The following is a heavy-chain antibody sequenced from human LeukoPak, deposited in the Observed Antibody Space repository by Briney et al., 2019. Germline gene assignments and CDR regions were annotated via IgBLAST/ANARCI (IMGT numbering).Heavy chain of an antibody. CDR2: IYPNSGGT. J-gene: IGHJ4*02. CDR3: AREHMTRVTLDY. CDR1: GYTFTGYY. V-gene: IGHV1-2*02. D-gene: IGHD4-17*01. Sequence: ASVKVSCKASGYTFTGYYMHWVRRAPGQGLERMGWIYPNSGGTKYAQKFQGRVTMTRDTSISTAYLELSRLRSDDTAVYYCAREHMTRVTLDYWGQGTLVTVSS.